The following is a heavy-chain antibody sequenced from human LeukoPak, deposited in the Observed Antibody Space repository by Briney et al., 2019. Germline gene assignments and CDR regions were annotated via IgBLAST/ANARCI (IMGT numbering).Heavy chain of an antibody. D-gene: IGHD6-19*01. CDR3: AKDRIAVAGTDY. J-gene: IGHJ4*02. CDR2: ISGSGGST. CDR1: GFTFSSYE. Sequence: PGGSLRLSCAASGFTFSSYEMSWVRQAPGKGLEWVSAISGSGGSTYYADSVKGRFTISRDNFKNTLYLQMNSLRAEDTAVYYCAKDRIAVAGTDYWGQGTLVTVSS. V-gene: IGHV3-23*01.